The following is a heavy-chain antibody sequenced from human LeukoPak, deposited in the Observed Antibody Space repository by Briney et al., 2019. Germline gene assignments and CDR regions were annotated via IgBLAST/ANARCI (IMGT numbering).Heavy chain of an antibody. CDR1: GYTFTGYY. CDR2: INPSSGGT. Sequence: ASVKVSCKASGYTFTGYYMHWVRQAPGQGLEWMGWINPSSGGTNSAQKFQGRVTLTRDTSISTAYMELSSLRSDDTAVYYCARVYYGMITQLDYWGQGTLVTVSS. V-gene: IGHV1-2*02. J-gene: IGHJ4*02. D-gene: IGHD3-10*01. CDR3: ARVYYGMITQLDY.